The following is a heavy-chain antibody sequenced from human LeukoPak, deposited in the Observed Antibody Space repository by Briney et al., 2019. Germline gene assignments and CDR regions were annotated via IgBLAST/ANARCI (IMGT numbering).Heavy chain of an antibody. CDR2: INQDGSQK. Sequence: PGGSLRLSCVASGFTFSSEWMSWVRQAPGKGLEWVTNINQDGSQKYYEDSVKGRFTVSRDNAKNSLYLHMTGLRADDTAIYYCARDHDGKDCWGQGTLVTVSS. V-gene: IGHV3-7*01. D-gene: IGHD1-1*01. CDR3: ARDHDGKDC. J-gene: IGHJ4*02. CDR1: GFTFSSEW.